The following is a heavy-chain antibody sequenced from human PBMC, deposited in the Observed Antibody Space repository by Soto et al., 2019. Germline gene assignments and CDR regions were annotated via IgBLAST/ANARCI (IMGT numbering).Heavy chain of an antibody. V-gene: IGHV4-31*03. J-gene: IGHJ3*02. Sequence: PSETLSLTCTVSGGSISSGGYYWSWIRQHPGKGLEWIGYIYYSGSTYYNPSLKSRVTISVDTSKNPFSLKLSSVTAADTAVYYCAREFGGGFDIWGQGTMVTVSS. CDR2: IYYSGST. CDR1: GGSISSGGYY. D-gene: IGHD3-10*01. CDR3: AREFGGGFDI.